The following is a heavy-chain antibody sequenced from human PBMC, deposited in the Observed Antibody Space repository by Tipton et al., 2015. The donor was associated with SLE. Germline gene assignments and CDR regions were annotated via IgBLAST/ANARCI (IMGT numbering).Heavy chain of an antibody. V-gene: IGHV4-34*01. CDR2: INHSGST. Sequence: TLSPTCAVYGGSFSTYYWSWIRQPPGKGLEWIGEINHSGSTNYNPSLKSRVTISVDTSKNQFSLKLNSVTAADTAVYYCARAAGRDGYTSSWTPFEYWGQGTLVTVSS. J-gene: IGHJ4*02. CDR3: ARAAGRDGYTSSWTPFEY. D-gene: IGHD6-13*01. CDR1: GGSFSTYY.